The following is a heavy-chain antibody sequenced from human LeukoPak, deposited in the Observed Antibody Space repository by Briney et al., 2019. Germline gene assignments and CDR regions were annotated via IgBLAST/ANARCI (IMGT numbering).Heavy chain of an antibody. Sequence: GASVKVSCNPSGYTFTNYDINWVRQAPGQGLEWMGWMNPNSGDTGYAQKFQGRLTLTRDTSISTAYMELSSLRSEDTAVYYCARNRDYNSGSDFDYWGQGTLVTVSS. D-gene: IGHD3-10*01. CDR3: ARNRDYNSGSDFDY. CDR1: GYTFTNYD. V-gene: IGHV1-8*03. J-gene: IGHJ4*02. CDR2: MNPNSGDT.